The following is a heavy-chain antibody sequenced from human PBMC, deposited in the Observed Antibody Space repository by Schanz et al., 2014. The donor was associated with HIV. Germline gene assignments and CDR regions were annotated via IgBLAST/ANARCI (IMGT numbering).Heavy chain of an antibody. CDR3: ARGARDCSNGVCGGYYFDH. CDR1: GSTFPDID. Sequence: QVQLVQSGAEVKRPGALVTVSCSAVGSTFPDIDINWVRRAAGQGLEWMAWINPKSGNTGFAQKFQGRVTLTRNTSISAAYMELSSLTSEDTGVYYCARGARDCSNGVCGGYYFDHWGQGSLVTVSS. D-gene: IGHD2-8*01. J-gene: IGHJ4*02. CDR2: INPKSGNT. V-gene: IGHV1-8*01.